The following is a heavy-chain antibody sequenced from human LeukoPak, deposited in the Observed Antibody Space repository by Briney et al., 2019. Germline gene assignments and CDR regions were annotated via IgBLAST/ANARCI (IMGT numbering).Heavy chain of an antibody. CDR2: ISWNSGSI. V-gene: IGHV3-9*01. Sequence: QPGRSLRLSCAASGFTFDDYAMHWVRQAPGKGLEWVSGISWNSGSIGYADSVKGRFTISRDNAKNSLYLQMNSLRAEDTALYYCAKDSDYDILSGYPDYWGQGTLVTVSS. D-gene: IGHD3-9*01. CDR1: GFTFDDYA. J-gene: IGHJ4*02. CDR3: AKDSDYDILSGYPDY.